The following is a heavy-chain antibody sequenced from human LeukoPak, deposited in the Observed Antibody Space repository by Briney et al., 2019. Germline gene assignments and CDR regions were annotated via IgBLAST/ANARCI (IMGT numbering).Heavy chain of an antibody. CDR2: ICYDGSNK. CDR3: ARDQQYYYDSSGCFDY. J-gene: IGHJ4*02. V-gene: IGHV3-33*01. D-gene: IGHD3-22*01. Sequence: GGSLRLSCAASGFTFSSYGMHWVRQAPGKGLEWVAVICYDGSNKYHADSVKGRFTISRDNSKNTLYLQMNSLRAEDTAVYYCARDQQYYYDSSGCFDYWGQGTLVTVSS. CDR1: GFTFSSYG.